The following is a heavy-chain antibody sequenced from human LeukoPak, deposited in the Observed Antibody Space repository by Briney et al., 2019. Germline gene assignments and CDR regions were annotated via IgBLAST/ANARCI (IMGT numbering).Heavy chain of an antibody. V-gene: IGHV3-23*01. CDR1: GFTVSSNY. CDR2: ISGSGGST. Sequence: PGGSLRLSCAASGFTVSSNYMSWVRQAPGKGLEWVSAISGSGGSTYYADSVKGRFTISRDNSKNTLYLQMNSLRAEDTAVYYCAKDHSSSWEYYFDYWGQGTLVTVSS. D-gene: IGHD6-13*01. CDR3: AKDHSSSWEYYFDY. J-gene: IGHJ4*02.